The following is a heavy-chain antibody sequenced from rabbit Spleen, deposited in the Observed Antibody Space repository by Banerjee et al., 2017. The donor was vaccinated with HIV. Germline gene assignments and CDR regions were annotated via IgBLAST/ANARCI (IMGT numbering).Heavy chain of an antibody. J-gene: IGHJ6*01. CDR2: IDTGSSGFT. D-gene: IGHD8-1*01. Sequence: QSLEESGGDLVKPEGSPTLTCTVSGIDFSSSDYMCWVHQAPGKGLEWIACIDTGSSGFTYFASWAKGRFTISKTSSTTVTLQMTSLTAADTATYFCARDTGTSFSTYGMDLWGQGTLVTVS. V-gene: IGHV1S40*01. CDR3: ARDTGTSFSTYGMDL. CDR1: GIDFSSSDY.